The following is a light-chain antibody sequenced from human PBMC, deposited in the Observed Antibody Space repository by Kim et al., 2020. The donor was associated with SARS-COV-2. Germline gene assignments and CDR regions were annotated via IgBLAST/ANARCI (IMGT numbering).Light chain of an antibody. CDR1: NIGSKS. CDR2: YDS. CDR3: QVWDSAVV. Sequence: SVAPGKTAGVTCGGNNIGSKSVHWYQQRPGQAPVLVIYYDSDRPSGIPERFSGSNCGNTATLTISRVEAGDEANYYCQVWDSAVVFGGGTQLTVL. J-gene: IGLJ2*01. V-gene: IGLV3-21*04.